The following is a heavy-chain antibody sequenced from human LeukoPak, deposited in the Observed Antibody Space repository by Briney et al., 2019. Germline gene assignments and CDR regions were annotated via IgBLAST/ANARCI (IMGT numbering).Heavy chain of an antibody. J-gene: IGHJ4*02. CDR3: TRDGTMVRRVIPRFDY. D-gene: IGHD3-10*01. Sequence: GGSLRLSCAASGFTFSSYSMNGVRQAPGKGLEWVSSISSSSSYIYYADSVKGRFTTSRDNAKNSLYLQMNSLRAEDTAVYYCTRDGTMVRRVIPRFDYWGRGTLVTVSS. CDR1: GFTFSSYS. V-gene: IGHV3-21*01. CDR2: ISSSSSYI.